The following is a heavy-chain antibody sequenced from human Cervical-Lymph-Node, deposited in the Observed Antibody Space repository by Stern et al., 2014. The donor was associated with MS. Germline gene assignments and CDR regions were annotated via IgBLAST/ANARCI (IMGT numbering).Heavy chain of an antibody. CDR1: GFTFSNYG. J-gene: IGHJ4*02. D-gene: IGHD1-1*01. V-gene: IGHV3-30*18. Sequence: VQLVESGGGVVQPGTSLRLSWAVSGFTFSNYGMHWVRQAPGKGLEWVAVISYDSDVKCYADSVKGRFTISRDTPKNTMYLQLNSLKVEDTAVYLCAKKSVGTTGTTTAFDYWGQGTLVTVSS. CDR3: AKKSVGTTGTTTAFDY. CDR2: ISYDSDVK.